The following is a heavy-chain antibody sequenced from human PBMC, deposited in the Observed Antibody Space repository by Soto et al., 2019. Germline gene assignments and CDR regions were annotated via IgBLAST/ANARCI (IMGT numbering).Heavy chain of an antibody. CDR3: ARSIGYSYGKYYFDY. D-gene: IGHD5-18*01. Sequence: GASVKVSCKASGYTFTSYGISWVRQAPGQGLEWMGWISAYNGNTNYAQKLQGRVTMTTDTSTSTAYMELRSLRSEDTAVYYCARSIGYSYGKYYFDYWGQGTLVTVSS. J-gene: IGHJ4*02. CDR2: ISAYNGNT. CDR1: GYTFTSYG. V-gene: IGHV1-18*01.